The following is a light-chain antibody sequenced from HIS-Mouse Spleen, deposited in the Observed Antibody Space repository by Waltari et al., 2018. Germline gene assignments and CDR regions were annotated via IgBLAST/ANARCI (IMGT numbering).Light chain of an antibody. CDR2: KDS. Sequence: SYELTQPPSVSVSPGQTARITCSGDALPKQYAYWYQQKPGQAPVLVIYKDSERPSGIPERFSGSSSGTTVTLTISGVQAEDEADYYCQSADSSGTHFYVFGTGTKVTVL. V-gene: IGLV3-25*03. J-gene: IGLJ1*01. CDR3: QSADSSGTHFYV. CDR1: ALPKQY.